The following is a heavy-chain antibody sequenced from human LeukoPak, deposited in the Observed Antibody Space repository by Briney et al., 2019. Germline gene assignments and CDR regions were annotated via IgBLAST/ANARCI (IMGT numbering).Heavy chain of an antibody. CDR1: GFTFSSYA. J-gene: IGHJ4*02. D-gene: IGHD3-22*01. CDR2: ISYDGSNK. Sequence: GGSLRLSCAASGFTFSSYAMHWVRQAPGKGLEWVAVISYDGSNKYYADSVRGRFTISRDNSKNTLYLQMNSLRAEDTAVYYCARDGIVVALFDYWGQGTLVTVSS. V-gene: IGHV3-30-3*01. CDR3: ARDGIVVALFDY.